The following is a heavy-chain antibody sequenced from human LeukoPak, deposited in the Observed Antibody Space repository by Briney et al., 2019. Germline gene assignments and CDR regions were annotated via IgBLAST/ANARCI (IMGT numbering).Heavy chain of an antibody. V-gene: IGHV1-2*02. D-gene: IGHD1-26*01. J-gene: IGHJ5*02. CDR3: AREGLGVTTYNLFHP. Sequence: ASVKVSCKASGYTFTGYYMHWVRQAPGQGLEWMGWINPNSGGTNYAQKFQGRVTMTRDTSISTAYMELSRLRSDDTAVYYCAREGLGVTTYNLFHPLGQGTLVTVSS. CDR2: INPNSGGT. CDR1: GYTFTGYY.